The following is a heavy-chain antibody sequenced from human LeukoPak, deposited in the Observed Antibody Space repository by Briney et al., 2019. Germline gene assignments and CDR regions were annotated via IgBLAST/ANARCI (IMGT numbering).Heavy chain of an antibody. CDR1: GYTFTSYG. Sequence: ASVRVSCKASGYTFTSYGISWVRQAPGQGLEWMGWISAYNGNTNYAQKLQGRVTMTTDTSTSTAYMELRSLRSDDTAVYYCARDQMYYDILTGHNWFDPWGQGTLVTVSS. V-gene: IGHV1-18*01. D-gene: IGHD3-9*01. J-gene: IGHJ5*02. CDR3: ARDQMYYDILTGHNWFDP. CDR2: ISAYNGNT.